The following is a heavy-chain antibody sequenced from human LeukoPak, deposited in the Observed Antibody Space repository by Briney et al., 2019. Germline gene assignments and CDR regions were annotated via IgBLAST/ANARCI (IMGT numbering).Heavy chain of an antibody. CDR1: RGSIRHNDYY. Sequence: SETLSLTCSVSRGSIRHNDYYWGWIRQPPGKGLEWIGNIYYSGTTYYNPSLISRVTISVDTSKNQFSLKLSSVTAADTAVYYCARPVRKLLWFGELYFDPWGQGTLVTVPS. J-gene: IGHJ5*02. CDR2: IYYSGTT. V-gene: IGHV4-39*07. D-gene: IGHD3-10*01. CDR3: ARPVRKLLWFGELYFDP.